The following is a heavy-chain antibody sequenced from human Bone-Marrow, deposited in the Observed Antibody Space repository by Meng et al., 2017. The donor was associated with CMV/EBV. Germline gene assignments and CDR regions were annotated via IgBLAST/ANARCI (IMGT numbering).Heavy chain of an antibody. D-gene: IGHD3-10*01. J-gene: IGHJ3*02. CDR2: ISSSGSRI. CDR3: ARVGQFVSAFDI. V-gene: IGHV3-48*03. Sequence: SLKISCAASGFTFSSYEMTWVRQAPGKGLEWVSYISSSGSRIYYADSVKGRFTISRDNAKNSLYLQMNSRRAEDTAVDYCARVGQFVSAFDIWGQGTMVTVSS. CDR1: GFTFSSYE.